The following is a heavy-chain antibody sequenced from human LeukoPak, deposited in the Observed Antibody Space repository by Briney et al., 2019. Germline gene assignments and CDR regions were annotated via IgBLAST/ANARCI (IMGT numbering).Heavy chain of an antibody. D-gene: IGHD2/OR15-2a*01. Sequence: GESLKISCKASGYGFSNYWIGWVRQLPGRGLAWVGFIYPADSSTIYSPSFQGQVTILADKSISTAYLQWSSLKASDTAMYYCARRYYHSTEFDPWGQGTLVTVSS. J-gene: IGHJ5*02. CDR3: ARRYYHSTEFDP. V-gene: IGHV5-51*01. CDR2: IYPADSST. CDR1: GYGFSNYW.